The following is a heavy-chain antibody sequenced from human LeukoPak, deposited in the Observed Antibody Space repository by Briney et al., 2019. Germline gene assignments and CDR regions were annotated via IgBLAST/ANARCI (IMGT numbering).Heavy chain of an antibody. Sequence: GGSLRLSCAASGFTFSSYWMHWVRQAPGKGLVWVSRIYCDGSSTSYADSVKGRFTISRDNAKNTLYLRTNGLRAEDTAVYYCAREQCRGGSCYPDYWGQGTLVTVSS. CDR3: AREQCRGGSCYPDY. J-gene: IGHJ4*02. D-gene: IGHD2-15*01. V-gene: IGHV3-74*01. CDR1: GFTFSSYW. CDR2: IYCDGSST.